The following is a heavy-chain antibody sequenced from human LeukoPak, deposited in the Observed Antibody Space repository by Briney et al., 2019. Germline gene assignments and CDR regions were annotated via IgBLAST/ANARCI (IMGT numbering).Heavy chain of an antibody. CDR2: IWYDGSNK. Sequence: GRSLRLSCAAAGFTFSSHGMHWVRQAPGKGLEWVAVIWYDGSNKYYADSVKGRFTISRDNSKDMLYLQMNSLRAEDTAVYYRARYGNEKTLDYWGQGTLVTVSS. V-gene: IGHV3-33*01. D-gene: IGHD3-10*01. J-gene: IGHJ4*02. CDR1: GFTFSSHG. CDR3: ARYGNEKTLDY.